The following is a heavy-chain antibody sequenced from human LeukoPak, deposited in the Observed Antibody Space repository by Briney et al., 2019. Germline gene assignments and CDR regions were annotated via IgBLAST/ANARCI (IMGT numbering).Heavy chain of an antibody. Sequence: GASVKVSCKASGYTFTSYGISWVRQAPGQGLEWMGWISAHNGNTNYAQKLQGRVTMTTDTSTSTAYMELRSLRSDDTAVYYCATLLLWFGELSSGMDVWGQGTTVTVSS. D-gene: IGHD3-10*01. CDR1: GYTFTSYG. CDR2: ISAHNGNT. CDR3: ATLLLWFGELSSGMDV. V-gene: IGHV1-18*01. J-gene: IGHJ6*02.